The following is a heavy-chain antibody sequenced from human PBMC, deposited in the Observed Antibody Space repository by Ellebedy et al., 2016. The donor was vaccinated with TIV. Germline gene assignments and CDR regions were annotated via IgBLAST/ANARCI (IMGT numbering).Heavy chain of an antibody. D-gene: IGHD6-13*01. J-gene: IGHJ4*02. Sequence: GGSLRLSCAASGFTFSSYWMSWVRQAPGKGLVWVSRINTDGSSINYGDSVKGRFTISRDNAKNTQYLQMNILRADDTAIYYCVRGGLPAAGDYWGQGTLVTGSS. CDR2: INTDGSSI. V-gene: IGHV3-74*01. CDR1: GFTFSSYW. CDR3: VRGGLPAAGDY.